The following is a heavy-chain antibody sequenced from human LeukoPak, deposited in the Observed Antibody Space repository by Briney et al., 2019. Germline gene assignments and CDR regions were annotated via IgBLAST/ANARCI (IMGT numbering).Heavy chain of an antibody. Sequence: PGGSLRPSCAASGFTFSSYVMNWVRQAPGKGLEWGSYISSSGSTIYYADSVKGRFTISRDNAKNSLYLQMNSLRAEDTAVYYCARIVDCSSTSCYDYWGQGTLVTVSS. CDR1: GFTFSSYV. CDR3: ARIVDCSSTSCYDY. D-gene: IGHD2-2*01. CDR2: ISSSGSTI. J-gene: IGHJ4*02. V-gene: IGHV3-48*03.